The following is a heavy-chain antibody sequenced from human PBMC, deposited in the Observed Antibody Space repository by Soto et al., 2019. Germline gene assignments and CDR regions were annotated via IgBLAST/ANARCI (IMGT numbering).Heavy chain of an antibody. D-gene: IGHD3-16*01. CDR1: GYSFTSYW. J-gene: IGHJ6*02. CDR2: IYPGDSDT. CDR3: PRLSGISRDFLGPREYGMDG. Sequence: PGESLKISCKGSGYSFTSYWIGWVRQMPGKGLEWMGIIYPGDSDTRYSPSFQGQVTISADKSISTAYLQWSSLKASDTAMYYWPRLSGISRDFLGPREYGMDGWGQGTTVTVSS. V-gene: IGHV5-51*01.